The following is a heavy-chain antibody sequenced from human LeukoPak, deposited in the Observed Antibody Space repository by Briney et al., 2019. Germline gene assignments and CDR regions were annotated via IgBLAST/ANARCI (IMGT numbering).Heavy chain of an antibody. CDR2: ISGSGGST. V-gene: IGHV3-23*01. CDR3: ASPPYGSGSYYSGY. J-gene: IGHJ4*02. CDR1: GFTFSSYA. Sequence: GGSLRLSCAASGFTFSSYAMNWVLQAPGKGLEWVSAISGSGGSTYYADSVKGRFTISRDNSKNTLYLQMNSLRAEDTAVYYCASPPYGSGSYYSGYWGQGTLVTVSS. D-gene: IGHD3-10*01.